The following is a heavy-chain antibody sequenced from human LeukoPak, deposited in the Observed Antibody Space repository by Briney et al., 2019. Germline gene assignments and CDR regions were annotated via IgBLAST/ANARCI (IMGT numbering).Heavy chain of an antibody. CDR3: ARDQGGSGYYYDSSGHSFDY. CDR1: GFTFSSYS. V-gene: IGHV3-48*02. J-gene: IGHJ4*02. CDR2: ISSSSSTI. D-gene: IGHD3-22*01. Sequence: GGSLRLSCAASGFTFSSYSMNWVRQAPGKGLEWVSYISSSSSTIYYADSVKGRFTISRDNAKNSLYLQMNSLRDEDTAVHYCARDQGGSGYYYDSSGHSFDYWGQGTLVTVSS.